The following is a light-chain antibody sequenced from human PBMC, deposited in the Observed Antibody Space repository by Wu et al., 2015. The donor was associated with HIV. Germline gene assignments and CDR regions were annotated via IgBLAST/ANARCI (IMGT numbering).Light chain of an antibody. CDR1: QGIGSW. J-gene: IGKJ1*01. CDR3: QQVYTYPRT. Sequence: DIQMTQSPSSVSASVGDRVTITCRASQGIGSWLGWYQQKLGKAPKLLIYAASNLQSEVPSRFSGSGSGTDFTLTISSLQPEDFATYYCQQVYTYPRTFGQGTTVEVK. V-gene: IGKV1-12*01. CDR2: AAS.